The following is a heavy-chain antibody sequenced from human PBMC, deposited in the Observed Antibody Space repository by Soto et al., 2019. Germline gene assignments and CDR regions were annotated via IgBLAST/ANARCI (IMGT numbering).Heavy chain of an antibody. V-gene: IGHV3-33*01. D-gene: IGHD2-2*01. J-gene: IGHJ5*02. CDR3: ARAHGFNDIVVVPAALTGFDP. CDR1: GFTFSSYG. CDR2: IWYDGSNK. Sequence: QVQLVESGGGVGQPGRSLRLSCAASGFTFSSYGMHWVRQAPGKGLEWVAVIWYDGSNKYYADSVKGRFTISRDNSKNTLYLQMNSLRAEDTAVYYCARAHGFNDIVVVPAALTGFDPWGQGTLVTVSS.